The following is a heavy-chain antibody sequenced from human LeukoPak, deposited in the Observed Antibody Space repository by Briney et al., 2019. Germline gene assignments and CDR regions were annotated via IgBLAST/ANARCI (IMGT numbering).Heavy chain of an antibody. CDR1: GFTFSSYS. J-gene: IGHJ4*02. CDR3: GRDTATAIDY. D-gene: IGHD5-18*01. V-gene: IGHV3-72*01. Sequence: PGGSLRLSCAASGFTFSSYSMDWVRQAPGMGLEWIARTTNTPNAYTTAYAASVRGRFTVSRDDSKSLLHLQMSSLKTDDTAVYYCGRDTATAIDYWGRGTLVTVSS. CDR2: TTNTPNAYTT.